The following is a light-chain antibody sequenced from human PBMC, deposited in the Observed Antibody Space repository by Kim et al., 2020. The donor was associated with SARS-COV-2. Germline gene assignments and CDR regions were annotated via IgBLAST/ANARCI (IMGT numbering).Light chain of an antibody. J-gene: IGLJ2*01. V-gene: IGLV1-44*01. CDR1: TSNLGSHS. CDR3: AAWDGSLNDVV. Sequence: GQRVTIAFSGSTSNLGSHSVNGYQQLPGTAPKLLINDNSQRPSGIPDRFSGSKSGTSASQAISGLQSEDEADYYCAAWDGSLNDVVFGGGTQLTVL. CDR2: DNS.